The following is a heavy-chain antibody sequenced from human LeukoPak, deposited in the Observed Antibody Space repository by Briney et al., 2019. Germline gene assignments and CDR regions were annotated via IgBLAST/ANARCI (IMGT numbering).Heavy chain of an antibody. V-gene: IGHV4-61*01. Sequence: SETLSLTCTVSGGSVTSDSNYWSWIRQPPGKGLEWIGYIYYSGSTNYNPSLKSRVTISVDTSKNQFSLKLSSVTAADTAVYYCARETYYGSGQYGMDVWGKGTTVTVSS. J-gene: IGHJ6*04. CDR1: GGSVTSDSNY. CDR3: ARETYYGSGQYGMDV. CDR2: IYYSGST. D-gene: IGHD3-10*01.